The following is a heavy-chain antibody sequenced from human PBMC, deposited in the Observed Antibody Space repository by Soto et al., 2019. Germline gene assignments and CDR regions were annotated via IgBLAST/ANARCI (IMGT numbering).Heavy chain of an antibody. J-gene: IGHJ4*02. CDR2: ISSSSSTI. Sequence: EVQLVESGGGLVQPGGSLRLSCAASGFTFSSYSMNWVRQAPGKGREWVSYISSSSSTIYYADSVKGRFTISRDNAKNSLYLQMNSLRAEDTAVYYCARAGDTAMAFNFDYWGQGTLVTVSS. D-gene: IGHD5-18*01. V-gene: IGHV3-48*01. CDR3: ARAGDTAMAFNFDY. CDR1: GFTFSSYS.